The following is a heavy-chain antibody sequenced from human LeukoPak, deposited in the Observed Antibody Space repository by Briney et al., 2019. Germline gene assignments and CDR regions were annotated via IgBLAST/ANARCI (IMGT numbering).Heavy chain of an antibody. Sequence: SVKVSCKASGGTSSSYAISWVRQAPGQGLEWMGGIIPIFGTANYAQRFQGRVTITADESTSTAYMELSSLRSEDTAVYYCARDLGSSLGWFDPWGQGTLVTVSS. CDR1: GGTSSSYA. CDR2: IIPIFGTA. D-gene: IGHD2-15*01. CDR3: ARDLGSSLGWFDP. J-gene: IGHJ5*02. V-gene: IGHV1-69*13.